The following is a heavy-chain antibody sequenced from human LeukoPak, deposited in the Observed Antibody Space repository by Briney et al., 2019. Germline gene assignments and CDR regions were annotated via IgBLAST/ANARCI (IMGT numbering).Heavy chain of an antibody. Sequence: PGGSLRLSCAASGFTFSSYSMNWVRQAPGKGLEWVSSISSSSSYIYYADSVKGRFTISRDNAKNSLYLQMNSLRAEDTAVYYCARRAVAASVPFDYWGQGTLVTVSS. V-gene: IGHV3-21*01. CDR3: ARRAVAASVPFDY. CDR1: GFTFSSYS. D-gene: IGHD6-19*01. J-gene: IGHJ4*02. CDR2: ISSSSSYI.